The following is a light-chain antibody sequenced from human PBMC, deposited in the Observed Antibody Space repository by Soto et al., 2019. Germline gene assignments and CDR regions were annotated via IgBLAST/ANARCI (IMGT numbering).Light chain of an antibody. Sequence: SYELTQPPSVSVSPGQTASITCSGEKLGDKYACWYQQKAGQSPVLVIYEDSKRPSGIPERFSGSNSGNTATLTISGTQAMDEADYYCQAWDGSTAVFGGGTKVTVL. CDR2: EDS. CDR3: QAWDGSTAV. J-gene: IGLJ2*01. V-gene: IGLV3-1*01. CDR1: KLGDKY.